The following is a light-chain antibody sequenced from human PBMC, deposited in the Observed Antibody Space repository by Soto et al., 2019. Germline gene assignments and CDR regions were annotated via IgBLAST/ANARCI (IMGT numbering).Light chain of an antibody. V-gene: IGKV3-20*01. CDR2: GAS. CDR1: QSVRSRY. CDR3: QQYSSSTYT. Sequence: EIVLTQSPATLSLSPGERATLSCRASQSVRSRYLAWYQQKPGQAPRLLIYGASSRATGIPDRFSGSGSGTDFSLTINRLEPEDFAVYFCQQYSSSTYTFGQGTKLEIK. J-gene: IGKJ2*01.